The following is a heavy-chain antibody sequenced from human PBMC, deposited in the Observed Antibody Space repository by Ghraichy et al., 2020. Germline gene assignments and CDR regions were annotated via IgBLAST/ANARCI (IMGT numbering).Heavy chain of an antibody. CDR2: INSDGSST. V-gene: IGHV3-74*01. CDR3: ARGDFWSGYYSYYFDY. Sequence: LSLTCAASGFTFSSYWMHWVRQAPGKGLVWVSRINSDGSSTSYADSVKGRFTISRDNAKNTLYLQMNSLRAEDTAVYYCARGDFWSGYYSYYFDYWGQGTLVTVSS. J-gene: IGHJ4*02. D-gene: IGHD3-3*01. CDR1: GFTFSSYW.